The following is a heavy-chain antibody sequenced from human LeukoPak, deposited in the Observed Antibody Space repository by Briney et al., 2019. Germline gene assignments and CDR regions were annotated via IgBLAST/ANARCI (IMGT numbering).Heavy chain of an antibody. V-gene: IGHV4-39*01. CDR2: IFYSGST. Sequence: SGTLSLTCTVSGGSISSSSYFWGWIRQPPGKGLEWIGSIFYSGSTYYNPSLNSRVTISIDTSKNQFSLRLSSVTAADSAVYYCARQMNTVTADYWGQGTLVTVSS. CDR3: ARQMNTVTADY. D-gene: IGHD4-17*01. J-gene: IGHJ4*02. CDR1: GGSISSSSYF.